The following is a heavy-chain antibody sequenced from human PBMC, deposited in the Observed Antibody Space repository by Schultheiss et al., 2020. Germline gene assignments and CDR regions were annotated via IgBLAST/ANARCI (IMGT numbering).Heavy chain of an antibody. CDR3: ARDRSSRPGLDY. V-gene: IGHV4-61*08. J-gene: IGHJ4*02. CDR2: IYYSGST. CDR1: GGSISSGGYY. Sequence: SETLSLTCTVSGGSISSGGYYWGWIRQPPGKGLEWIGYIYYSGSTYYNPSLKSRVTMSVDTSKNQFSLKLSSVTAADTAVYYCARDRSSRPGLDYWGQGTLVTVAS.